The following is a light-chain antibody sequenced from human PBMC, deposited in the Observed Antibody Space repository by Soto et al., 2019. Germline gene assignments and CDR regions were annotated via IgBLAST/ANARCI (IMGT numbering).Light chain of an antibody. V-gene: IGKV2-30*01. Sequence: DVVMTQSPLSLSVTLGQPASISCSSTQSLEYSDGSTFLNWFQQRPGQSPRRLLYKFSNRDSGVPDRFSGSGSGTNFTLKISRVEAEDVGVYFCMQGRYWATFGQGTKLEIK. J-gene: IGKJ2*01. CDR2: KFS. CDR3: MQGRYWAT. CDR1: QSLEYSDGSTF.